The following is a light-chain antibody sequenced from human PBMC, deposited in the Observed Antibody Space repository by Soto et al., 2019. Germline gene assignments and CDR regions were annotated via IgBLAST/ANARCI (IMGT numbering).Light chain of an antibody. V-gene: IGKV1-9*01. CDR3: QQLNSYVFA. Sequence: DIQLTQSPSFLSASVGDRVTITCRASQDVSRYLAWYQQKPGKAPNLLIYAASTLRSGVPSRFSGSGSETEFTLTISSLQPEDLPTYYCQQLNSYVFAFGPGTKVDIK. CDR1: QDVSRY. CDR2: AAS. J-gene: IGKJ3*01.